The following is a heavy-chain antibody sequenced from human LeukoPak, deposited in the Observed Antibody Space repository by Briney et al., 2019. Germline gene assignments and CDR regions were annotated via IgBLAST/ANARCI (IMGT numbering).Heavy chain of an antibody. D-gene: IGHD3-3*01. Sequence: PPGTLSLTCAVSGGSISSSNWWSWVRQPPGKGLEWIGEIYHSGSTNYNPSLKSRVTISVDKSKNQFSLKLSSVTAADTAVYYCARGRFGGSRAFDYWGQGTLVTVSS. CDR1: GGSISSSNW. CDR2: IYHSGST. J-gene: IGHJ4*02. V-gene: IGHV4-4*03. CDR3: ARGRFGGSRAFDY.